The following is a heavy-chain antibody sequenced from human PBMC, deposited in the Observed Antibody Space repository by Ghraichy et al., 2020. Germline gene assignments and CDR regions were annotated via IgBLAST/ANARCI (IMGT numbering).Heavy chain of an antibody. V-gene: IGHV4-34*01. J-gene: IGHJ5*02. CDR1: GESIGGYY. CDR2: INHSGRT. Sequence: SETLSLTCTVFGESIGGYYWSWIRQSPGKGLEWIGEINHSGRTNYNPSLMSRVAISVDTPKNQFSLKLTSMTAADTAVYYCARGSHFGTALAVVRYNWFDPWGQGTLVAVS. D-gene: IGHD6-13*01. CDR3: ARGSHFGTALAVVRYNWFDP.